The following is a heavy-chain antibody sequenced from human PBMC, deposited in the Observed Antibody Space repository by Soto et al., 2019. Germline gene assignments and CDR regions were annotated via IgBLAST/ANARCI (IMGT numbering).Heavy chain of an antibody. CDR2: INQDGSVA. Sequence: GGGVRLSCAGSEDTFSQYWMSWVRQAPGKGLEWVANINQDGSVAYYVGSVKGRFTISRDNTKNSLYPQMNSLTAEDTALHYYTRNAAWGQGTLVTVSS. CDR1: EDTFSQYW. CDR3: TRNAA. V-gene: IGHV3-7*05. J-gene: IGHJ5*02.